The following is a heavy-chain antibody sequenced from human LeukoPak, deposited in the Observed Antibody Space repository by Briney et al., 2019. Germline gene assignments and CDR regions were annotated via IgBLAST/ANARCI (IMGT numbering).Heavy chain of an antibody. D-gene: IGHD4-23*01. J-gene: IGHJ4*02. V-gene: IGHV4-34*01. Sequence: PSETLSLTCAVYGGSFSGYYWSWIRQPPGKGLEWIGEINHSGSTNYNPSLKSRVPISVDTSKNQFSLKLSSVTAADTAVYYCASGTTVVPFDYWGQGTLVTVSS. CDR3: ASGTTVVPFDY. CDR2: INHSGST. CDR1: GGSFSGYY.